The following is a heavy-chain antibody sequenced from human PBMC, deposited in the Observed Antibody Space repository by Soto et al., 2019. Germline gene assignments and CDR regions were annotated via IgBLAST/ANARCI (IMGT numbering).Heavy chain of an antibody. D-gene: IGHD5-12*01. J-gene: IGHJ4*02. CDR3: AREKGYISGPKNFDY. CDR2: IYDSGSS. CDR1: GASISSGDYF. V-gene: IGHV4-30-4*01. Sequence: SETLSLTCTVSGASISSGDYFWSWIRQSPGKGLQWIGYIYDSGSSYYNPSLKSRVTMSVDTSKNQFSLKLSSVTAADTTVYYCAREKGYISGPKNFDYWGQGTLVTVSS.